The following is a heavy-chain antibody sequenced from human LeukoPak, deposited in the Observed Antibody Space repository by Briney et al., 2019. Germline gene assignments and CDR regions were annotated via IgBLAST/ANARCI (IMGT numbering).Heavy chain of an antibody. Sequence: GGSLRLSCSASGFSLSDYGMSWVRQAPGKGLEWVSDIRGSGSSVHYADSVKGRFTISRDNSENTLYLQMNNLRAEDTAVYYCAKRGESSGYSSYYFDSWGQGTLVTVSS. J-gene: IGHJ4*02. D-gene: IGHD3-22*01. CDR2: IRGSGSSV. CDR1: GFSLSDYG. V-gene: IGHV3-23*01. CDR3: AKRGESSGYSSYYFDS.